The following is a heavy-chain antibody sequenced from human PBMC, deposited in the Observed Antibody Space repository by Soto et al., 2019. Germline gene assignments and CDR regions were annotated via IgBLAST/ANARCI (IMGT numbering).Heavy chain of an antibody. Sequence: ASVKVSCKASGYTFTGYYMHWVRQAPGQGLEWMGWINPNSGGTNYAQKFQGRVTMTRDTSISTAYMELSRLRSDDTAVYYCARVRATVTTFDAFDIWGQGTMVTVSS. V-gene: IGHV1-2*02. CDR1: GYTFTGYY. J-gene: IGHJ3*02. CDR3: ARVRATVTTFDAFDI. CDR2: INPNSGGT. D-gene: IGHD4-17*01.